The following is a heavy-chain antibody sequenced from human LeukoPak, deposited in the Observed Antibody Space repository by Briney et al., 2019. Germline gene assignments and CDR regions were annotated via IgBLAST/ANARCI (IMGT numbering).Heavy chain of an antibody. Sequence: GGSLRLSCAASGFTFSSYSMNWVRQAPGKGLEWVSSISSSSSYIYYADSVKGRFTISRDNAKNSLYLQMNSLRAEDTAVYYCARAFRLHGRPSTDFDYWAQGTLVTVSS. CDR1: GFTFSSYS. D-gene: IGHD4-17*01. CDR3: ARAFRLHGRPSTDFDY. J-gene: IGHJ4*02. V-gene: IGHV3-21*01. CDR2: ISSSSSYI.